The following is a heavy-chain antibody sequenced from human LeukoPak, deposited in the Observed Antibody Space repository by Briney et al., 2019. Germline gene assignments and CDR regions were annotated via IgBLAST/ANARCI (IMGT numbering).Heavy chain of an antibody. CDR3: ARTFTYSSGGKTDY. CDR2: ISAYNGNT. D-gene: IGHD6-19*01. V-gene: IGHV1-18*01. Sequence: ASVKVSCKASGYTFTSYGISWVRQAPGQGLEWVGWISAYNGNTNYAQKLQGRVTMTTDTSTSTAYMELRSLRSDDTAVYYCARTFTYSSGGKTDYWGQGTLVTVSS. J-gene: IGHJ4*02. CDR1: GYTFTSYG.